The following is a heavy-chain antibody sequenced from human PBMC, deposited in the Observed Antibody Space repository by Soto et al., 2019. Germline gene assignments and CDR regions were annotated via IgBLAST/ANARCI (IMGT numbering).Heavy chain of an antibody. CDR1: GFTFSSYG. J-gene: IGHJ4*02. V-gene: IGHV3-30*18. Sequence: QVQLVESGGGVVQPGRSLRLSCAASGFTFSSYGMHWVRQAPGKGLGWVAVISYDGSNKYYADSVKGRFTIPRDNSKNTLYLQMNSLRAEDTAVYYCAKDEYSSSSFDYWGQGTLVTVSS. CDR2: ISYDGSNK. D-gene: IGHD6-6*01. CDR3: AKDEYSSSSFDY.